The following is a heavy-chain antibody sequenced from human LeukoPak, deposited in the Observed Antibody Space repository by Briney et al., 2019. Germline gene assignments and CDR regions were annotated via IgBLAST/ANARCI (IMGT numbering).Heavy chain of an antibody. V-gene: IGHV3-74*01. D-gene: IGHD1-26*01. Sequence: GGSLRLSCAASGFTFSDYYMSWIRQAPGKGLVWVSRINTDGSSTAYADSVKGRFTISRDNAKNTVYLQMNSLRAEDTAVYYCARVQNEWQLLPGFDYWGQGTLVTVSS. CDR2: INTDGSST. J-gene: IGHJ4*02. CDR3: ARVQNEWQLLPGFDY. CDR1: GFTFSDYY.